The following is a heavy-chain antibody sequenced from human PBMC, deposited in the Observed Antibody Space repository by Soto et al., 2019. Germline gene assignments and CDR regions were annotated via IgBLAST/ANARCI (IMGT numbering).Heavy chain of an antibody. CDR3: AKDGLTSSWYPYYFDY. Sequence: PGGSLRLSCAASGFTFSSYAMSWVRQAPGKGLEWVSAISGSGGSTYYADSVKGRFTISRDNSKNTLYLQMNSLSAEDTAVYYCAKDGLTSSWYPYYFDYWGQGTLVTVSS. V-gene: IGHV3-23*01. CDR1: GFTFSSYA. J-gene: IGHJ4*02. CDR2: ISGSGGST. D-gene: IGHD6-13*01.